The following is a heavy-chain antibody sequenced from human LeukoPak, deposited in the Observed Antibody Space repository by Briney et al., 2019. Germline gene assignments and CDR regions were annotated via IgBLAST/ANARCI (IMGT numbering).Heavy chain of an antibody. CDR2: INWNSDRT. CDR1: GFLFREYG. CDR3: ARAYDSTGYRGKFAFDI. Sequence: GGSLRLSCVASGFLFREYGMSWFRQVPGKGLEWVSGINWNSDRTGYADSAKGRFTISRDNAKNSLYLQMNSLRADDTAFYYCARAYDSTGYRGKFAFDIWGQGTMVTVSS. J-gene: IGHJ3*02. V-gene: IGHV3-20*04. D-gene: IGHD3-22*01.